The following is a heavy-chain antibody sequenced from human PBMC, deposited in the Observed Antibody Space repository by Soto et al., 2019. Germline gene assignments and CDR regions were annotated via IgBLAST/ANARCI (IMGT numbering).Heavy chain of an antibody. J-gene: IGHJ4*02. CDR1: GVSLRNSSYY. CDR3: ARHGSY. V-gene: IGHV4-39*01. CDR2: VYYSGKT. Sequence: QLQLQESGPGPLKPSETLSLTCTVSGVSLRNSSYYWGWIRQPPGKGLEWIGTVYYSGKTYYHPSLKSRVTISIDTSKNQFSLKLSSVTAADTAVYYCARHGSYWGQGTLVTVSS.